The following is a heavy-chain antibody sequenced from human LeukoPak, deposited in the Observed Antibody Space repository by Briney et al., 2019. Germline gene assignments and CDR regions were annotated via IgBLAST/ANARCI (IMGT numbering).Heavy chain of an antibody. D-gene: IGHD3-3*01. CDR3: ARDYDFWSGSDY. CDR1: GYTFTGYY. CDR2: INPNSGGT. J-gene: IGHJ4*02. Sequence: ASVKVSCKTSGYTFTGYYMHWVRQAPGQGFEWMGWINPNSGGTNYAQKFQGRVTMTRDTSISTAYMELSRLRSDDTAVYYCARDYDFWSGSDYWGQGTLVTVSS. V-gene: IGHV1-2*02.